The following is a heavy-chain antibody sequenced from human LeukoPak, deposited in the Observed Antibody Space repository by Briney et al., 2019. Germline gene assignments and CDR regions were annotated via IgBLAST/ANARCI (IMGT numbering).Heavy chain of an antibody. J-gene: IGHJ5*02. CDR3: ARDRVVGLAPFDP. CDR1: GYNFISYA. CDR2: IHTDNGDT. Sequence: GASVKVSCKASGYNFISYAMHWVRQAPGQRLEWMGWIHTDNGDTKYSHYFLGRVTITRDTSANTAYMELSSLRSEDTAVYYCARDRVVGLAPFDPWGQGTLVTVPS. D-gene: IGHD2-15*01. V-gene: IGHV1-3*04.